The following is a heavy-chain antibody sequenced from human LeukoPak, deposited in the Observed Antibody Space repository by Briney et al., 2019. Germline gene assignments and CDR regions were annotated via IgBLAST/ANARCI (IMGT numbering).Heavy chain of an antibody. J-gene: IGHJ1*01. Sequence: GASVKVSCKASGYTFTSYYMHWVRQAPGQGLEWMGWINPNSGGTNYAQKFQGRVTMTRDTSISTAYMELSRLRSDDTAVYYCARDLDVVVPAALSAEYFQHWGQGTLVTVSS. D-gene: IGHD2-2*01. CDR2: INPNSGGT. CDR1: GYTFTSYY. V-gene: IGHV1-2*02. CDR3: ARDLDVVVPAALSAEYFQH.